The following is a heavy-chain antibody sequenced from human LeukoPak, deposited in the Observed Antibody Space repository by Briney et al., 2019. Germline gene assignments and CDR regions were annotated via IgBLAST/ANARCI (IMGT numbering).Heavy chain of an antibody. CDR2: IIPIFGTA. CDR1: GGTFSSYA. V-gene: IGHV1-69*13. Sequence: GASVKVSCKASGGTFSSYAISWVRQAPGQGLEWMGGIIPIFGTANYAQKFQGRVTITADESTSTAYMELSSLRSEDTAVYCCALQISGYITNWFDPWGQGTLVTVSS. D-gene: IGHD3-22*01. CDR3: ALQISGYITNWFDP. J-gene: IGHJ5*02.